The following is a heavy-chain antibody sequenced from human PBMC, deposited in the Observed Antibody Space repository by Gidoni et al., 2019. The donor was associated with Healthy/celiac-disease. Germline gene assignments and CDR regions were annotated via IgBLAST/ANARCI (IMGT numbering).Heavy chain of an antibody. CDR1: GGSISSTSYF. D-gene: IGHD6-13*01. CDR3: ARDPLIAAAGTRAYGMDV. Sequence: QLQLQESGPGLVKPSETLSLTCAVSGGSISSTSYFWGWIRQPPGKGLEWIGSIHYSGSTYYNPSLKSRVTKSVDTSKNQFSLKLSSVTAADTAVYYCARDPLIAAAGTRAYGMDVWGQGTTVTVSS. V-gene: IGHV4-39*07. CDR2: IHYSGST. J-gene: IGHJ6*02.